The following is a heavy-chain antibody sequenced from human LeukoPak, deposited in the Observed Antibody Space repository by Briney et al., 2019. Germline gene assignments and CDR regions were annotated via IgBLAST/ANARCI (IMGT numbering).Heavy chain of an antibody. J-gene: IGHJ4*02. D-gene: IGHD3-22*01. V-gene: IGHV3-48*03. Sequence: GGSLRLSCAASGFTFSSYEMNWVRQAPGKGPEWISYISSSGSTIYYADSVKGRFTISRDNAKNSLYLQMNSLRAEDTAVYYCARSTYYYDSSGYLYPSFFDYWGQGNLVTVSS. CDR1: GFTFSSYE. CDR2: ISSSGSTI. CDR3: ARSTYYYDSSGYLYPSFFDY.